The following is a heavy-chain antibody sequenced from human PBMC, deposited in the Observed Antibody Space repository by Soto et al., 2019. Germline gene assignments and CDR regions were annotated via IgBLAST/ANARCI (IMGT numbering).Heavy chain of an antibody. D-gene: IGHD2-15*01. Sequence: SETLSLTCTVSGGSISSSTYYWGWIRQPPGKGLEWIGTIYYSGSTYYNPSLKSRVTISVDTSKNQFSLKLTSVTAADTAVYYCARHGGCSGGSCEYFDYWGQGTLVTVSS. V-gene: IGHV4-39*01. J-gene: IGHJ4*02. CDR2: IYYSGST. CDR1: GGSISSSTYY. CDR3: ARHGGCSGGSCEYFDY.